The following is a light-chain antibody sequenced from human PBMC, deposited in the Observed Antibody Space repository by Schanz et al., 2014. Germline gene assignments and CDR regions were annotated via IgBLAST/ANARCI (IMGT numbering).Light chain of an antibody. CDR1: QSVHRNY. CDR2: GTS. Sequence: EIVLTQSPGTLSLSPGERATLSCRASQSVHRNYLAWHQQKPGQAPRLLIYGTSIRATGIPDRFSGSGSGTDFTLTISRLEPEDVATYYCQKYNSAPPFTFGPGTRVDIK. J-gene: IGKJ3*01. CDR3: QKYNSAPPFT. V-gene: IGKV3-20*01.